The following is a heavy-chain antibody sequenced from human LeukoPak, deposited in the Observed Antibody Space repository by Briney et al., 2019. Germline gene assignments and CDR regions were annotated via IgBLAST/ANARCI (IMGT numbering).Heavy chain of an antibody. J-gene: IGHJ3*02. CDR3: ASPHVSSSGAFDI. Sequence: ASVKVSCKASGYTFTGYYMHWVRQAPGQGLEWMGWINPNSGGTNYAQKFQGRVTMTRDTSISTAYMELSRPRSDDTAVYYCASPHVSSSGAFDIWGQGTMVTVSS. CDR1: GYTFTGYY. D-gene: IGHD6-6*01. CDR2: INPNSGGT. V-gene: IGHV1-2*02.